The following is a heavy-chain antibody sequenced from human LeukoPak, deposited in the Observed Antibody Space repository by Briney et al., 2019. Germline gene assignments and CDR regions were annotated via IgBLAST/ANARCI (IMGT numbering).Heavy chain of an antibody. CDR3: ARGPYCSSTSCYKYYYGMDV. CDR1: GFTFSSYS. J-gene: IGHJ6*04. D-gene: IGHD2-2*02. Sequence: GGSLRLSCAASGFTFSSYSMNWVRQAPGKGLEWVSSISSSSSYIYYADSVKGRFTISRDNAKNSLYLQMNSLRAEDTAVYYCARGPYCSSTSCYKYYYGMDVWGTGTTVTVSS. V-gene: IGHV3-21*01. CDR2: ISSSSSYI.